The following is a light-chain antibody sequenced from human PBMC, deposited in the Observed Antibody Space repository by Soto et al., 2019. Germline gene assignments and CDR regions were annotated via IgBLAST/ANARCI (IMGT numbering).Light chain of an antibody. CDR3: QQRFTWPPFT. CDR2: GAS. V-gene: IGKV3D-20*02. Sequence: EIVLTQSPGTLSLSPGERATLYCRASQSVGSNYLAWYQQKPGQAPRVLIYGASSRATGIPDRFSGSGSGADFTLTISRLEPEDFAVYYCQQRFTWPPFTFGPGTKVDF. J-gene: IGKJ3*01. CDR1: QSVGSNY.